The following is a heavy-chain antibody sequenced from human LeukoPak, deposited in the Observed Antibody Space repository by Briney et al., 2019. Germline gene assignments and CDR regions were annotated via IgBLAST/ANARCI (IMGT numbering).Heavy chain of an antibody. D-gene: IGHD6-19*01. Sequence: SETLSLTCAVYGGSFSGYYWSWIRQPPGKGLEWIGEINHSGSTNYNPSLTSRVTISVDTSKNQFSLKLSSVTAEDTAVYYCARGSRAVAGTRILNWFDPWGQGTLVTVSS. CDR2: INHSGST. V-gene: IGHV4-34*01. CDR3: ARGSRAVAGTRILNWFDP. CDR1: GGSFSGYY. J-gene: IGHJ5*02.